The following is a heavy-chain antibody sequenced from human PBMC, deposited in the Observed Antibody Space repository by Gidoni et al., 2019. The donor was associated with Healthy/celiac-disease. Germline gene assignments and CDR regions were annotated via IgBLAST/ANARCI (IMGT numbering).Heavy chain of an antibody. D-gene: IGHD2-2*01. CDR1: GGSISSGGYS. J-gene: IGHJ3*02. V-gene: IGHV4-30-2*01. CDR3: ARGGGDIVVVPAAIVESDDAFDI. Sequence: QLQLQESGSGLVKPSQTLSLTCAVSGGSISSGGYSWSWIRPPPGKGLEWIGYSDHSGSTYYNPSLKSRVTISVDRSKNQFSLKLSSVTAADTAVYYCARGGGDIVVVPAAIVESDDAFDIWGQGTMVTVSS. CDR2: SDHSGST.